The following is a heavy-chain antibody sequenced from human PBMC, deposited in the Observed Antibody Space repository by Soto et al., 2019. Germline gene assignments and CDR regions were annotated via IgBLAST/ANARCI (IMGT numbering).Heavy chain of an antibody. V-gene: IGHV3-23*01. J-gene: IGHJ4*02. CDR1: GFTLSSYA. CDR3: ARPPFYYDSSYSGY. CDR2: IVASGSTT. D-gene: IGHD3-22*01. Sequence: PGGSLRLSCAASGFTLSSYAMSWVRQTPGKGLEWVSTIVASGSTTYYADSVKGRFTISKDNSKNTLYLQMNSLRAEDTAVYYCARPPFYYDSSYSGYWGQGTLVTVSS.